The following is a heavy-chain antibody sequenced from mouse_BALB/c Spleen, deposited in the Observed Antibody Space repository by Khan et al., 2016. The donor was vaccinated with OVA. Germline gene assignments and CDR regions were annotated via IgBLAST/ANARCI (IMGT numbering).Heavy chain of an antibody. V-gene: IGHV1S29*02. J-gene: IGHJ2*01. CDR1: GYTFTDYN. CDR3: ARSRGPGYDYCFDY. D-gene: IGHD2-4*01. CDR2: IYPYNGGT. Sequence: EVKLLESGPELVKPGASVKISCKASGYTFTDYNMHWVKQSHGKSLEWIGYIYPYNGGTGYNQKFKSKATLTVDNSSSTAFMELRSLTSEDSAVYFCARSRGPGYDYCFDYWAQGTTLTVSS.